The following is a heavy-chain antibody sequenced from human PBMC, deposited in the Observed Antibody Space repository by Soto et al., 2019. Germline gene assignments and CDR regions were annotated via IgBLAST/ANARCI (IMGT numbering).Heavy chain of an antibody. V-gene: IGHV3-23*01. D-gene: IGHD6-13*01. CDR3: AKDKYSSSINRVDAFDI. CDR1: GFTFSSYA. CDR2: ISGSGGST. Sequence: PGGSLRLSCAASGFTFSSYAMSWVRQAPGKGLEWVSAISGSGGSTYYADSVKSRFTISRDNSKNTLYLQMNSLRAEDTAVYYCAKDKYSSSINRVDAFDIWGQGTMVTVSS. J-gene: IGHJ3*02.